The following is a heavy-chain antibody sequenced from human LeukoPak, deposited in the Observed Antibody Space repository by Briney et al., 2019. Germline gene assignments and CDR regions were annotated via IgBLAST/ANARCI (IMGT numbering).Heavy chain of an antibody. J-gene: IGHJ6*02. CDR1: GFTFTSSA. V-gene: IGHV1-58*02. CDR2: IVVGSGNT. D-gene: IGHD3-3*01. CDR3: AAEKPFTPHRGYDFWSGYLPKTPHYYGMDV. Sequence: ASVKVSCKASGFTFTSSAMQWVRQARGQRLEWIGWIVVGSGNTNYAPKFQERVTITRDMSTSTAYMELSSLRAEDTAVYYCAAEKPFTPHRGYDFWSGYLPKTPHYYGMDVWGQGTTVTVSS.